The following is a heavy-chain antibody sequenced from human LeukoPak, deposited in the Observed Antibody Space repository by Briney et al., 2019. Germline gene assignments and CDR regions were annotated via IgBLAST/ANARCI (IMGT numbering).Heavy chain of an antibody. V-gene: IGHV3-23*01. CDR2: IVDDGHIT. CDR3: ARGAYGNGWDF. CDR1: GLSFSSHA. Sequence: GGSLRLSCVASGLSFSSHAMNWVRQAPGKGLEWVSGIVDDGHITDYADSVRGRFTVSRDNSKTTLYLQMNSLRVEDTAIYHCARGAYGNGWDFWGQGSLVTVSS. D-gene: IGHD6-19*01. J-gene: IGHJ4*02.